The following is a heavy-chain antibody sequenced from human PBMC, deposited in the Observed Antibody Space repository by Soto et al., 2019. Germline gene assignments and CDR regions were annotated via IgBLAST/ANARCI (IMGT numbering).Heavy chain of an antibody. Sequence: SLILSCAASGFTFSSYAMHWVRQAPGKGLEWVAVISYDGSNKYYADSVKGRFTISRDNSKNTLYLQMNSLRAEDTAVYYCARVPRPGYCSSTSCYGFYGMDVWGQGTTVTVSS. CDR3: ARVPRPGYCSSTSCYGFYGMDV. CDR2: ISYDGSNK. CDR1: GFTFSSYA. D-gene: IGHD2-2*01. V-gene: IGHV3-30-3*01. J-gene: IGHJ6*02.